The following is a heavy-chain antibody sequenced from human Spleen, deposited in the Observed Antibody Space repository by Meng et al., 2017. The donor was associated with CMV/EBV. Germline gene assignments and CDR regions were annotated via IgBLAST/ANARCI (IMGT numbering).Heavy chain of an antibody. CDR3: AKAGSSSSYSSSWYNALDF. CDR2: ITGSGTGT. Sequence: GGSLRLSCAASGFTFSSYAMSWVRQAPGKGLEWISGITGSGTGTYYADSVKGRFTISRDNSKNTLYLQMNSLRAEDTAVYCCAKAGSSSSYSSSWYNALDFWGQGTLVTVSS. D-gene: IGHD6-13*01. J-gene: IGHJ4*02. V-gene: IGHV3-23*01. CDR1: GFTFSSYA.